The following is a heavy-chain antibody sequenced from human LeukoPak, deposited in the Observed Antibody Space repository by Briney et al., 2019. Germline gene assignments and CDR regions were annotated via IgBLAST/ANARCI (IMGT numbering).Heavy chain of an antibody. D-gene: IGHD3-10*02. J-gene: IGHJ6*04. CDR3: AELGITMIGGV. Sequence: GVSLRLSCAASGFTFKDSWMYWVRQAPGKGLVWVSCINGDGSDTNYVDSVRGRFTISRDNAKNTLYLQMNSLRAEDTAVYYCAELGITMIGGVWGKGTTVTISS. V-gene: IGHV3-74*01. CDR2: INGDGSDT. CDR1: GFTFKDSW.